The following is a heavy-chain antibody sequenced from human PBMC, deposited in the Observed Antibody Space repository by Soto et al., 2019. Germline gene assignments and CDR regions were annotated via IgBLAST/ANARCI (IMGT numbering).Heavy chain of an antibody. CDR1: GGSISSGGYY. CDR3: ARGSEEYSSSWYNWYFDL. J-gene: IGHJ2*01. CDR2: IYYSGST. Sequence: QVQLQESGPGLVKPSQTLSLTCTVSGGSISSGGYYWSWIRQHPGQGLMWVGYIYYSGSTYYNPSHKSRVTLSVDTSKNQFSQKLRSVTAADTAVYYCARGSEEYSSSWYNWYFDLWGRGTLVTVSS. V-gene: IGHV4-31*03. D-gene: IGHD6-13*01.